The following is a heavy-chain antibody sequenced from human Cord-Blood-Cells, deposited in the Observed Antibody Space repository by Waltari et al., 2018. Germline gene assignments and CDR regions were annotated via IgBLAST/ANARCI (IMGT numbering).Heavy chain of an antibody. CDR1: GFTFSSYG. J-gene: IGHJ4*02. D-gene: IGHD3-9*01. V-gene: IGHV3-30*02. Sequence: QVQLVESGGGVVQPGGFLRLSCAASGFTFSSYGMHCGRQAPGKGLEWVAFILYDGSNKYYADSVKGRITISRDNSKSTLYLPMNSMRAEAAAVYYCAKSRLGKAVFDDWGQGTLVTVSS. CDR3: AKSRLGKAVFDD. CDR2: ILYDGSNK.